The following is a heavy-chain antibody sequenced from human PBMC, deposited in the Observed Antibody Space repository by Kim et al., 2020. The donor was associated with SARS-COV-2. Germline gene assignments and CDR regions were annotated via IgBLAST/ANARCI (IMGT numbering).Heavy chain of an antibody. CDR3: AKDYGSGSYYLLRGGMDV. V-gene: IGHV3-9*01. CDR1: GFTFDYSA. Sequence: SLRLSCAASGFTFDYSAMHWVLQAPVKGLEWVSGISWNSGSIGYADSVKGRFTISRDNAKTSLYLQMNSLRAEDTALYYCAKDYGSGSYYLLRGGMDVWGQGTTVTVSS. J-gene: IGHJ6*02. D-gene: IGHD3-10*01. CDR2: ISWNSGSI.